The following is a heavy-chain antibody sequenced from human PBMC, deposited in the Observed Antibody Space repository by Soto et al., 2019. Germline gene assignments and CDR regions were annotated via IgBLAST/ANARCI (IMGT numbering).Heavy chain of an antibody. V-gene: IGHV3-49*04. J-gene: IGHJ4*02. D-gene: IGHD3-22*01. Sequence: GGSLRLSCTASGFTFGDYAMSRVRQAPGKGLEWVGFIRSKAYGGTTEYAASVKGRFTISRDDSKSIAYLQMNSLKTEDTAVYYCTRDRDTYYYDSSGYYTFDYWGQGTLVTVSS. CDR1: GFTFGDYA. CDR2: IRSKAYGGTT. CDR3: TRDRDTYYYDSSGYYTFDY.